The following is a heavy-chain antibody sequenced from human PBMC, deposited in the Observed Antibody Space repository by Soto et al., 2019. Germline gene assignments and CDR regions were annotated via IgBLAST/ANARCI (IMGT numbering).Heavy chain of an antibody. Sequence: ASVKVSCKASGYTFTDYYMHWVRQAPGQGLEWMGWINPKTGGTNYAQKFQGRVTMTRDTSITTAYMELSRLRSDDTAVYYCARDVVGSDYFDSWGQGPLVTVSS. V-gene: IGHV1-2*02. J-gene: IGHJ4*02. D-gene: IGHD1-26*01. CDR3: ARDVVGSDYFDS. CDR2: INPKTGGT. CDR1: GYTFTDYY.